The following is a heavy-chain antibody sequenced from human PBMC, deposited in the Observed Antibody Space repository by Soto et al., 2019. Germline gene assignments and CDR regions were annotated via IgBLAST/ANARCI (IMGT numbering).Heavy chain of an antibody. D-gene: IGHD2-2*01. CDR1: GFSFSDYS. CDR3: ASDGALCNGTGCRDHYHYMDY. CDR2: ISGSTSYT. J-gene: IGHJ6*03. Sequence: EVQLVESGGGLVKPGGSLRLSCAASGFSFSDYSMNWVRQAPGKGLEWVSSISGSTSYTYYADSLQGRFTVSRDNAEKSLYLQMNSLRAEDTAVYYCASDGALCNGTGCRDHYHYMDYWGKGTTVTVSS. V-gene: IGHV3-21*01.